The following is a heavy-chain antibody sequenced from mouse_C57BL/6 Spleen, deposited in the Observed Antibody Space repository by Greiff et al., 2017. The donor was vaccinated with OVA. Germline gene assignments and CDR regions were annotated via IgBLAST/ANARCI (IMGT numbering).Heavy chain of an antibody. Sequence: VQGVESGAELVRPGASVTLSCKASGYTFTDYEMHWVKQTPVHGLEWIGAIDPETGGTAYNQKFKGKAILTADKSSSTAYMELRSLTSEDSAVYYCTVTGTRFAYWGQGTLVTVSA. CDR2: IDPETGGT. CDR3: TVTGTRFAY. CDR1: GYTFTDYE. J-gene: IGHJ3*01. D-gene: IGHD4-1*01. V-gene: IGHV1-15*01.